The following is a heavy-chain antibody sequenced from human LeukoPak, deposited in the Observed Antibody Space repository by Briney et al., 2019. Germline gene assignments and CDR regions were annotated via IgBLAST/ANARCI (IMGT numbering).Heavy chain of an antibody. CDR3: TSRGYDYV. CDR1: GFTFGSYG. Sequence: GGFLRLSCAASGFTFGSYGMSWVRLVPGKGLEWVSGISGSGDSTYYADSVKGRFTISRDNSKNTLFLQMNSLRVEDTAMYYCTSRGYDYVWGQGILVTVSS. D-gene: IGHD5-18*01. J-gene: IGHJ4*02. CDR2: ISGSGDST. V-gene: IGHV3-23*01.